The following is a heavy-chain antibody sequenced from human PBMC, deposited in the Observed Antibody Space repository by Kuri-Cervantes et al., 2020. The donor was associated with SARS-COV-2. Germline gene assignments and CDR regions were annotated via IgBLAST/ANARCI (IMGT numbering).Heavy chain of an antibody. CDR3: ARATGPPGYFDY. Sequence: KISCAASGGTFSSYAISWVRQAPGQGLEWMGGIIPIFGTANYAQKFQGRVTITTDESTSTAYMELSSLRSEDTAVYYCARATGPPGYFDYWGQGTLVTVSS. V-gene: IGHV1-69*05. CDR2: IIPIFGTA. CDR1: GGTFSSYA. J-gene: IGHJ4*02.